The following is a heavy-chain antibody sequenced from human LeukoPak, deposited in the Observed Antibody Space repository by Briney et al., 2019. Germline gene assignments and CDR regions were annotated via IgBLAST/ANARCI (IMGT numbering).Heavy chain of an antibody. J-gene: IGHJ4*02. CDR1: GFAFSGSA. CDR2: ISNNGGYT. CDR3: AKQLGYCSDGSCYFPY. D-gene: IGHD2-15*01. V-gene: IGHV3-23*01. Sequence: GGSLRLSCAASGFAFSGSAMSWVRQAPGTGLEWVSAISNNGGYTYYAASVQRRFTISRDNSKSTLCLQMNSLRAEDTAVYYCAKQLGYCSDGSCYFPYWGQGTLVTVSS.